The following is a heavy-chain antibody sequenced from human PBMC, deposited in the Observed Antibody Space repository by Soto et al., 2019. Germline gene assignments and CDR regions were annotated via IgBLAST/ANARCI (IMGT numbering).Heavy chain of an antibody. CDR3: ATELERCFNWFDP. D-gene: IGHD1-1*01. Sequence: AAVKVTCKASGGTFSSYAISWVRQAPGQGLEWMGGIIPIFGTANYAQKFQGRVTITADESTSTAYMELSSLRSEDTAVYYCATELERCFNWFDPCGQGTLVTVS. CDR1: GGTFSSYA. V-gene: IGHV1-69*13. J-gene: IGHJ5*02. CDR2: IIPIFGTA.